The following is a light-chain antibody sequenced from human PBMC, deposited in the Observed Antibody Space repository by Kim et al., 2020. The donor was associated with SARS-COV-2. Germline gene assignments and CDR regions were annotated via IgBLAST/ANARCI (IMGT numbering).Light chain of an antibody. CDR3: CSYVGNDIYV. CDR2: EVT. CDR1: NNDVGGYTL. V-gene: IGLV2-23*02. Sequence: GQSITIACTGSNNDVGGYTLGSWYQQYPGKAPKLMIYEVTKRPSGVSDRFSGSKSGNTASLTISGLQAEDEADYYCCSYVGNDIYVYGTGTKVTIL. J-gene: IGLJ1*01.